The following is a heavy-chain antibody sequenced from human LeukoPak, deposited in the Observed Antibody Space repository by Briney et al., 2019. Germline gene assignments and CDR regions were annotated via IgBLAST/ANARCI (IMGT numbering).Heavy chain of an antibody. D-gene: IGHD5-18*01. CDR1: GGSISSYY. CDR3: ARGNTAMVAYYFDY. V-gene: IGHV4-59*01. CDR2: IYYSGST. J-gene: IGHJ4*02. Sequence: SETLSLTCTVSGGSISSYYWSWIRQPPGKGLEWIGYIYYSGSTNYNPFLKSRVTISVDTSKNQFSLKLSSVTAADTAVYYCARGNTAMVAYYFDYWGQGTLVTVSS.